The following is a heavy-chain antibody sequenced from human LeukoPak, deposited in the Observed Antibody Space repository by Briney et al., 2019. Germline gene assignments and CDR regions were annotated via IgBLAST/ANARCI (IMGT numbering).Heavy chain of an antibody. J-gene: IGHJ3*02. CDR1: GYSFTSYW. D-gene: IGHD5-24*01. CDR2: IYPGDSDT. CDR3: ARHRDGYNFRDHDAFDI. Sequence: GESLKISCKGSGYSFTSYWIGWVRQMPGKGLEWMGIIYPGDSDTRYSPSFQGQVTISADKSISTAYLQWSSLKASDTAMYYCARHRDGYNFRDHDAFDIWGQGTMVTVS. V-gene: IGHV5-51*01.